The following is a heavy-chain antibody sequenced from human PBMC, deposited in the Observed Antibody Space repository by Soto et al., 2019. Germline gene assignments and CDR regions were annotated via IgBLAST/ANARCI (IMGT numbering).Heavy chain of an antibody. D-gene: IGHD2-2*01. CDR1: GFTFSSYS. CDR2: ISSSSSTI. V-gene: IGHV3-48*01. J-gene: IGHJ6*03. Sequence: EVQLVESGGGLVQPGGSLRLSCAASGFTFSSYSMNWVRQAPGKGLEWVSYISSSSSTIYYADSVKGRFTISRDNAKNSLYQQMNSLRSEDTAVYYCAIDPGEGSVVPAAYYYYMDVWGKGTTVTVAS. CDR3: AIDPGEGSVVPAAYYYYMDV.